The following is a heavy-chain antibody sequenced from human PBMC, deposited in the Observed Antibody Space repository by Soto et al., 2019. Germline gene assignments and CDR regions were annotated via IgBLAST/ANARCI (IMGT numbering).Heavy chain of an antibody. CDR2: IGTAGDP. D-gene: IGHD6-6*01. Sequence: GGSLRLSCAASGFTFSSYDMHWVRQATGKGLEWVSAIGTAGDPYYPGSVKGRFTISRENAKNSLYLQMNSLRAGDTAVYYCARGRYQLRYRKIEYSSSFDYWGQGTLVTVSS. CDR1: GFTFSSYD. V-gene: IGHV3-13*05. CDR3: ARGRYQLRYRKIEYSSSFDY. J-gene: IGHJ4*02.